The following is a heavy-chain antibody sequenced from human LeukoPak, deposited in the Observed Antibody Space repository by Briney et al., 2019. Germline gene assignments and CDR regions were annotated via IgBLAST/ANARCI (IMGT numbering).Heavy chain of an antibody. V-gene: IGHV3-30-3*01. J-gene: IGHJ4*02. D-gene: IGHD6-25*01. CDR2: ISYDGSNK. CDR3: ARAPSSGGSDPFDY. CDR1: GFTFSSYA. Sequence: PGGSLRLSCAASGFTFSSYAMHWVRQAPGKGLEWVAVISYDGSNKYYADSVKGRFTISRDNTKNTLYLQMNSLRAEDTAVYYCARAPSSGGSDPFDYWGQGTLVTVSS.